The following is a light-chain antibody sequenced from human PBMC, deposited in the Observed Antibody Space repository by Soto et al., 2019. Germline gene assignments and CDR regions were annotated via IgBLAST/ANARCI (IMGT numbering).Light chain of an antibody. CDR2: GAS. J-gene: IGKJ1*01. Sequence: EILMTQSPATLSVSPGERATLSCTASQSINSNLAWYQQRPGQAPRLLIYGASTRATGIPARFSGSGSGTDFTLTISSLEPEDFAVYYCQQYGSSGTFGQGTKVDIK. CDR3: QQYGSSGT. V-gene: IGKV3-15*01. CDR1: QSINSN.